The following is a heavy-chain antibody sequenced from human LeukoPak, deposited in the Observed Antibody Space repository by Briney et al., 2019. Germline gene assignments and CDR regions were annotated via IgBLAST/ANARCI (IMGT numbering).Heavy chain of an antibody. D-gene: IGHD3-22*01. V-gene: IGHV3-23*01. CDR3: AKRGVVIRVILVGFHKEAYYFDS. Sequence: PGGSLRLSCAVSGITLSNYGMSWVRQAPGKWLEWVAGISGSGGGTYYADSGKGRFTISRDNPKNTLYLQMNSLRAEDTAVYFCAKRGVVIRVILVGFHKEAYYFDSWGQGALVTVSS. CDR2: ISGSGGGT. CDR1: GITLSNYG. J-gene: IGHJ4*02.